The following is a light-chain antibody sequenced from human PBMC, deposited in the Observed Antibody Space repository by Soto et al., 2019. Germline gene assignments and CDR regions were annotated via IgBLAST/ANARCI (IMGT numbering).Light chain of an antibody. CDR2: ATS. J-gene: IGKJ4*01. Sequence: EIVLTQSPGTLSLSPGERATLSCRASQSIRSSHLAWYQQKPGQAPRVLIYATSSRATGIPDRFSGSGSGTDFTLTISRLEPEDFAVYHCQQYDSLPLTFGGGTKVDNK. CDR1: QSIRSSH. V-gene: IGKV3-20*01. CDR3: QQYDSLPLT.